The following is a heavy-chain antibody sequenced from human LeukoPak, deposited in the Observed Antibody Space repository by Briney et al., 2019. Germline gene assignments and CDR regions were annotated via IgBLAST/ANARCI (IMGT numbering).Heavy chain of an antibody. CDR3: VKSLGWSGTRDY. J-gene: IGHJ4*02. CDR2: INQDGREK. V-gene: IGHV3-7*01. CDR1: EFIFGAYW. D-gene: IGHD3-10*01. Sequence: GGSLRLSCAASEFIFGAYWMTWVRQAPGGGLEWVANINQDGREKHYVDSVKGRITISRDNAKNSLFLQMNSLTAEDTALYYCVKSLGWSGTRDYWGQGTLVTVSS.